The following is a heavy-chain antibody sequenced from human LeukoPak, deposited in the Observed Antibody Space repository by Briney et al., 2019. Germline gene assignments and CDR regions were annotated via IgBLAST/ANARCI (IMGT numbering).Heavy chain of an antibody. CDR2: ISAYNGNT. J-gene: IGHJ4*02. CDR1: GYTFTSYG. V-gene: IGHV1-18*01. CDR3: ARDSSWNYYDSSGHFDY. D-gene: IGHD3-22*01. Sequence: ASVKVSCKASGYTFTSYGISWVRQAPGQGLEWMGWISAYNGNTNYAQKLQGRVTMTTDTSTSTAYMELRSLRSDDTAVYYCARDSSWNYYDSSGHFDYWGQGTLVTVPS.